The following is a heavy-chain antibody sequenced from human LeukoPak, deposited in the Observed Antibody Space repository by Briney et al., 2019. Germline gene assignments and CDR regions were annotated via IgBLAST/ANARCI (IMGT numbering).Heavy chain of an antibody. J-gene: IGHJ5*02. V-gene: IGHV3-53*01. CDR2: IYSGGST. CDR1: GFTVSSDS. CDR3: ARDYYDSSGSSWFGP. Sequence: GGSLRLSCTVSGFTVSSDSMSWVRQAPGKGLEWVSFIYSGGSTHYSDSVKGRFTISRDNAKNSLYLQMNSLRAKDTALYYCARDYYDSSGSSWFGPWGQGTLVTVSS. D-gene: IGHD3-22*01.